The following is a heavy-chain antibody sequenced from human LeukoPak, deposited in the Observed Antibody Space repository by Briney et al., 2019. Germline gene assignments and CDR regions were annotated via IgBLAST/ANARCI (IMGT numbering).Heavy chain of an antibody. CDR2: INAGNGNT. J-gene: IGHJ6*02. CDR1: GYTFTIYA. Sequence: ASVKVSCKASGYTFTIYAMHWVRQAPGQRLEWMGWINAGNGNTKYSRNFQGRVTITRDTSASTAYMELSSLRSEDTAVYSCARDHIVATAPFYGLDVWGQGTTVTVSS. D-gene: IGHD5-12*01. CDR3: ARDHIVATAPFYGLDV. V-gene: IGHV1-3*01.